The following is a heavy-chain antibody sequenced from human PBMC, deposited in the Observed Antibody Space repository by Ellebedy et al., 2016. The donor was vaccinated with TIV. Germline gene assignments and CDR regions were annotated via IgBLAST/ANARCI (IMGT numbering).Heavy chain of an antibody. CDR1: GFTFRTYNTYS. CDR2: IGSRTNII. D-gene: IGHD1-26*01. J-gene: IGHJ3*02. Sequence: GESLKISCAASGFTFRTYNTYSMNWVRQAPGKGLEWVSYIGSRTNIIYYAGSVKGRFTISRDNAKNSLYLQMNSLRDEDTAVYYCARGGGELLRYAFDIWGHGTMVTVSS. CDR3: ARGGGELLRYAFDI. V-gene: IGHV3-48*02.